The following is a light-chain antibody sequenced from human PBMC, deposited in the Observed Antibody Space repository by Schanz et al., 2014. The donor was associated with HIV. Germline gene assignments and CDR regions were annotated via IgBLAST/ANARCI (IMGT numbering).Light chain of an antibody. CDR3: QQYYRTPWT. CDR2: GTS. Sequence: ETVLTQTPGTLSLSPGERATLSCRASESIATVYLGWYQQKHGQAPRLLIYGTSSRATGIPDRFSGSESGTDFTLTISRVEPEDVAVYYCQQYYRTPWTFGQGTKVEIK. V-gene: IGKV3-20*01. CDR1: ESIATVY. J-gene: IGKJ1*01.